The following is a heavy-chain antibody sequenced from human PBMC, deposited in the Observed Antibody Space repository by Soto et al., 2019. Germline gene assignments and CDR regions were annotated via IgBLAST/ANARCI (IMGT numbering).Heavy chain of an antibody. V-gene: IGHV4-59*02. J-gene: IGHJ6*03. D-gene: IGHD6-25*01. Sequence: SETPSLTCTVSSGSVSSYYWSWIRQSPGKGLEWIGYVYYSGNTNYNPSLESRVTISVDTSRNRFSLNLTSATAADTAVYYCARKGAAASYAHYYMDVWGRGTAVTVSS. CDR2: VYYSGNT. CDR1: SGSVSSYY. CDR3: ARKGAAASYAHYYMDV.